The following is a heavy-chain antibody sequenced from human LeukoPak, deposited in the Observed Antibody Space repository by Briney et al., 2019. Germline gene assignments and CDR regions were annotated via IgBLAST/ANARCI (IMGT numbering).Heavy chain of an antibody. J-gene: IGHJ4*02. CDR2: IYPSGST. CDR1: GSSISSYY. CDR3: ARHGGYASPPKF. Sequence: SETLSLTCIVSGSSISSYYWSWIRQPPGKGLEGIGYIYPSGSTNYNPSLESPVTISVDTSRNQFSLKVRSATAADTAVYYGARHGGYASPPKFWGQGTLVTVSS. D-gene: IGHD2-2*01. V-gene: IGHV4-4*09.